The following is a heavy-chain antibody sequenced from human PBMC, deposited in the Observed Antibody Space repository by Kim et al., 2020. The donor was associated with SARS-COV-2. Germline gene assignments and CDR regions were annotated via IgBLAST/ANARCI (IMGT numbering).Heavy chain of an antibody. CDR3: ARSKAARKGVDY. J-gene: IGHJ4*02. CDR2: INHSGST. Sequence: SETLSLTCAVYGGSFSGYYWSWIRQPPGKGLEWIGEINHSGSTNYNPSLKSRVTISVDTSKNQFSLKLSSVTAADTAVYYCARSKAARKGVDYWGQGTLVSVSS. V-gene: IGHV4-34*01. CDR1: GGSFSGYY. D-gene: IGHD6-6*01.